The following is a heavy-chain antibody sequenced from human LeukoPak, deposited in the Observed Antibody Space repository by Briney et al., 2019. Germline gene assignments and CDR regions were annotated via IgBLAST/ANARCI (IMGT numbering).Heavy chain of an antibody. D-gene: IGHD5-24*01. CDR3: ARDLEMAEWGFDY. CDR1: GGSITSYY. J-gene: IGHJ4*02. Sequence: SETLSLTCTVSGGSITSYYWSWIRQPPGKGLEWIGYIYYSGSTNYNPSLKSRVTISVDTSKNQFSLKLSSVTAADTAVYYCARDLEMAEWGFDYWGQGTLVTVSS. CDR2: IYYSGST. V-gene: IGHV4-59*13.